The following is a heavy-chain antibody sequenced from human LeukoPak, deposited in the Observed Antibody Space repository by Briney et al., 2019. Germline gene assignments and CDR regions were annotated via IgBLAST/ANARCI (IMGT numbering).Heavy chain of an antibody. Sequence: GGSLRLSCAASGFTFSSSAMSWVRQAPGKGLEWVSAIRGSGGSTYYADSVKGRFTISRDNSKNTLYLQMNSLRAEDTAVYYCAKFLPTHIVVANYYFDYWGQGTLVTVSS. CDR2: IRGSGGST. V-gene: IGHV3-23*01. CDR1: GFTFSSSA. CDR3: AKFLPTHIVVANYYFDY. D-gene: IGHD2-21*01. J-gene: IGHJ4*02.